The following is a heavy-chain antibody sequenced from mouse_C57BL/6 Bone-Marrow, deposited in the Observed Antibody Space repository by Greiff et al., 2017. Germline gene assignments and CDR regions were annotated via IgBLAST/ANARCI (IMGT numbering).Heavy chain of an antibody. Sequence: QVQLQQPGAELVKPGASVKLSCKASGYTFTSYWMHWVKQRPGLGLEWIGRIDPNSGGTKYNEKFKSKATLTVDKPSSTAYMQLSSLTSEDSAVYYCARGITTVVATFDYWGQGTTLTVSS. CDR1: GYTFTSYW. J-gene: IGHJ2*01. V-gene: IGHV1-72*01. CDR2: IDPNSGGT. CDR3: ARGITTVVATFDY. D-gene: IGHD1-1*01.